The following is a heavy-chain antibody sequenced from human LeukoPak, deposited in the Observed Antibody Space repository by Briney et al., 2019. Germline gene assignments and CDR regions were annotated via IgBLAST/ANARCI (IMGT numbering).Heavy chain of an antibody. D-gene: IGHD6-19*01. CDR2: LSGSGITT. V-gene: IGHV3-23*01. CDR3: AKGIYSSGWSYFDY. Sequence: GGSLRLSCAASGFTFSNSAMSWVRQAPGKGLEWVSNLSGSGITTYYADSVKGRFTISRDNSKNTLYLQMNSLRAEDTAVYYCAKGIYSSGWSYFDYWGHGTLVTVSS. J-gene: IGHJ4*01. CDR1: GFTFSNSA.